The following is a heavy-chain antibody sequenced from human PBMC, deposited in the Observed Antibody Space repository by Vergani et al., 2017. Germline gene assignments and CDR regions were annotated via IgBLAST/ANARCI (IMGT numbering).Heavy chain of an antibody. Sequence: EVQLLESGGGLVQPGGSLRLSCAASGFTFSSYAMSWVRQAPGKGLEWVSAISGSGGSTYYADSVKGRFTISRDNSKNTLYLQMNSLRAEDTAVYYGAKGSDYYDSSGYYFGYWGQGTLVTVSS. V-gene: IGHV3-23*01. D-gene: IGHD3-22*01. CDR3: AKGSDYYDSSGYYFGY. J-gene: IGHJ4*02. CDR2: ISGSGGST. CDR1: GFTFSSYA.